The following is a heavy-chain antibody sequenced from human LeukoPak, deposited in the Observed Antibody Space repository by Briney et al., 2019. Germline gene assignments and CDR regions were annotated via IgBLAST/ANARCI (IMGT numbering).Heavy chain of an antibody. CDR1: DESFSSYY. V-gene: IGHV4-34*01. Sequence: SETLSLTCAIYDESFSSYYWTWIRQSPGKGLEYIGEINHSGSTNYNPSLKSRVTISVDTSKNQFSLKLSSVTAADTAVYYCARGKFVVVTNWFDPWGQGTLVTVSS. J-gene: IGHJ5*02. D-gene: IGHD2-21*02. CDR2: INHSGST. CDR3: ARGKFVVVTNWFDP.